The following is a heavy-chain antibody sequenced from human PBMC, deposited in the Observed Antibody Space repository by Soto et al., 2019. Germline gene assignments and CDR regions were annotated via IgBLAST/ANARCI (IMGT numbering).Heavy chain of an antibody. Sequence: GGSLRLSRAASGLTVSSHYMSWVRQGPGKGLEYVSAISSNGGSTYYADSVKGRFTISRDNSKNTLYLQMSSLRAEDTAVYYCVKDFGRYSSGWFQFDYWGQGTLVTVSS. J-gene: IGHJ4*02. V-gene: IGHV3-64D*06. D-gene: IGHD6-19*01. CDR1: GLTVSSHY. CDR2: ISSNGGST. CDR3: VKDFGRYSSGWFQFDY.